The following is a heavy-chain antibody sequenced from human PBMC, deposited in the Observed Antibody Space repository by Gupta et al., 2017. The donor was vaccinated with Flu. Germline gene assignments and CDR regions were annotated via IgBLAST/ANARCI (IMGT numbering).Heavy chain of an antibody. D-gene: IGHD3-22*01. CDR3: ARTFFGSSGFLDH. J-gene: IGHJ4*02. Sequence: QVQLVQSGAEVTRPGASLKISCRASGYAFTNYAIPWVRQAPGQGLELMGWINAANGHTRYSQKFQGRITITRDTSASTVYVEVTSLTSEDTALYYCARTFFGSSGFLDHWGQGTLVTVSS. CDR1: GYAFTNYA. CDR2: INAANGHT. V-gene: IGHV1-3*01.